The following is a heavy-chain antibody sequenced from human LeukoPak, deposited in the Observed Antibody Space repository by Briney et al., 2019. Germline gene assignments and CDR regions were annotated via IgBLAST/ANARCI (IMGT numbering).Heavy chain of an antibody. CDR2: IISIFGTA. V-gene: IGHV1-69*06. Sequence: ASVKVSCKASGGTFSSYAISWVRQAPGQGREGMGRIISIFGTANYAQKFQGRVTITADKSTSTVYMELSSLRSEDTAVYYCARDLSYCSSTSCWTHWFDPWGQGTLVTVSS. CDR3: ARDLSYCSSTSCWTHWFDP. D-gene: IGHD2-2*01. CDR1: GGTFSSYA. J-gene: IGHJ5*02.